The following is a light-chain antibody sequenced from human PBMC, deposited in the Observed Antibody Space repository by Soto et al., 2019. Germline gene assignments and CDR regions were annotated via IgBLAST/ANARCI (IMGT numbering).Light chain of an antibody. CDR2: DNN. CDR3: GTWDSKLSVGV. CDR1: SPNIGHNY. Sequence: QSVLTQAPSVSAAPGQKVTISCSGSSPNIGHNYVCWYQQFPGTAPKLLIYDNNKRSSGIPDRFSASKSGTSATLGISGLQPGDEADYYCGTWDSKLSVGVFGGGTKVTVL. V-gene: IGLV1-51*01. J-gene: IGLJ2*01.